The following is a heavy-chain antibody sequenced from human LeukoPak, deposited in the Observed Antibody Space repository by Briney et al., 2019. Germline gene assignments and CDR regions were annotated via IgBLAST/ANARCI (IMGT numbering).Heavy chain of an antibody. V-gene: IGHV3-23*01. D-gene: IGHD6-19*01. CDR3: AKGSGWYVGYFDY. Sequence: GGSLRLSCAASGFTFSSYAMSWVRQAPGEGLEWVSAISGSGGSTYYADSVKGRFTISRDNSKNTLYLQMNSLRAEDTAVYYCAKGSGWYVGYFDYWGQGTLVTVSP. J-gene: IGHJ4*02. CDR2: ISGSGGST. CDR1: GFTFSSYA.